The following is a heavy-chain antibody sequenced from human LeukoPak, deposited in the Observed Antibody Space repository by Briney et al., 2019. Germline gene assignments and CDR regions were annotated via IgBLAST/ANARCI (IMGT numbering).Heavy chain of an antibody. Sequence: SETLSLTCAVYGGSFSGYYWSWIRQLPGKGLEWIGEINHSGSTNYNPSLKSRVTISVDTSKNQFSLKLSSVTAADTAVYYCAGSSSTSRDGLGYWGQGTLVTVSS. CDR2: INHSGST. D-gene: IGHD2-2*01. CDR3: AGSSSTSRDGLGY. CDR1: GGSFSGYY. J-gene: IGHJ4*02. V-gene: IGHV4-34*01.